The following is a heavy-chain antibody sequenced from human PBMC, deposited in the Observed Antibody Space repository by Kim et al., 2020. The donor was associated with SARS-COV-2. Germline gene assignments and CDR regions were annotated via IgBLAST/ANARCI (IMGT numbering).Heavy chain of an antibody. CDR3: AFFRGVTEYYYYGMDV. CDR2: IIPIFGTA. Sequence: SVKVSCKASGGTFSSYAISWVRQAPGQGLEWMGGIIPIFGTANYAQKFQGRVTITADESTSTAYMELSSLRSEDTAVYYCAFFRGVTEYYYYGMDVWGQGTTVTVSS. CDR1: GGTFSSYA. D-gene: IGHD3-10*01. J-gene: IGHJ6*02. V-gene: IGHV1-69*13.